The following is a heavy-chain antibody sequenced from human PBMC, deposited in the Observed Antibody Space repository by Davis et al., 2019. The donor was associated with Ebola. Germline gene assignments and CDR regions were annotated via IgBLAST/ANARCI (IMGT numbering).Heavy chain of an antibody. CDR2: FDPEDGET. V-gene: IGHV1-24*01. Sequence: ASVKVSCKVSGYTLTELSMHWVRQAPGKGLEWMGGFDPEDGETIYAQKFQGRVTMTEDTSTDTAYMELSSLRSEDTAVYYCARVSGGSSTSCYNCGFDPWGQGTLVTVSS. CDR3: ARVSGGSSTSCYNCGFDP. CDR1: GYTLTELS. J-gene: IGHJ5*02. D-gene: IGHD2-2*02.